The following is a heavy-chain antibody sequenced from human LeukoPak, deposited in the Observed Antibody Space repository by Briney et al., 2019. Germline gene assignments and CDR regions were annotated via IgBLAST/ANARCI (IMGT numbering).Heavy chain of an antibody. Sequence: GAPVKISRKTSGYIFNSHFLHWVRQAPGQGLEWIGGINPTSGSTRYAQKFQGRLTMTGDTSTSTVNMDLTSLTYEDTAVYYCARADYHDTGDYSYVEYFQHWGQGSLVTVSS. CDR1: GYIFNSHF. CDR2: INPTSGST. J-gene: IGHJ1*01. V-gene: IGHV1-46*02. CDR3: ARADYHDTGDYSYVEYFQH. D-gene: IGHD3-22*01.